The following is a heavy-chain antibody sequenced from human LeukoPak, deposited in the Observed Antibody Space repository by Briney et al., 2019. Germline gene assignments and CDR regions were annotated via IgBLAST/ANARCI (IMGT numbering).Heavy chain of an antibody. CDR1: GGSISSYY. CDR3: ARQRTKRNWFDP. CDR2: IYYSGST. J-gene: IGHJ5*02. V-gene: IGHV4-59*08. D-gene: IGHD2-8*01. Sequence: SETLSLTCTVSGGSISSYYWSWVRQPPGKGLEWMGYIYYSGSTNYNPSLKSRVTISVDTSKNQFSLKLSSVTAADTAVYYCARQRTKRNWFDPWGQGTLVTVSS.